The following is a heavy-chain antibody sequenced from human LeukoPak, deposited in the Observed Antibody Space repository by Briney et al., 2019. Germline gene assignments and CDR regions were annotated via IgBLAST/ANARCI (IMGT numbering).Heavy chain of an antibody. Sequence: GGSLRLSCAASGFTFSSYWMNWARQAPGKGLEWVASINHNGNVNYYVDSVKGRFTISRDNAKNSLYLQMSNLRAEDTAVYFCARGGGLDVWGQGATVTVSS. CDR1: GFTFSSYW. CDR2: INHNGNVN. CDR3: ARGGGLDV. D-gene: IGHD3-16*01. J-gene: IGHJ6*02. V-gene: IGHV3-7*03.